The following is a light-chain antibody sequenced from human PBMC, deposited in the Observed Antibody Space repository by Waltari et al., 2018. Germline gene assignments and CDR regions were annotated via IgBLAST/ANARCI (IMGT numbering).Light chain of an antibody. CDR1: QSISSY. V-gene: IGKV1-39*01. Sequence: DIVMTQSPDSLSASVGDRVTITCRASQSISSYLNWYQQKPGKAPKLLIYAASSLQSGVPSRFSGSGSGTDFTLTISSLQPEDFATYYCQQSYSTPRTFGGGTKVEIK. CDR3: QQSYSTPRT. CDR2: AAS. J-gene: IGKJ4*01.